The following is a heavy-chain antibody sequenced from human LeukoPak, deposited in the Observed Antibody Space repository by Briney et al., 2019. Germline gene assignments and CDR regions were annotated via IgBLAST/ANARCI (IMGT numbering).Heavy chain of an antibody. Sequence: SETLSLTCAVYGGSFSGYYWSWIRQPPGKGLEWIGEINHSGSTIYNPSLKSRVTISVDTSKNQFSLELNSVTAADTAVYYCARGIGFSSGWTPLDYWARGTLVTVSS. D-gene: IGHD6-19*01. CDR3: ARGIGFSSGWTPLDY. CDR1: GGSFSGYY. V-gene: IGHV4-34*01. J-gene: IGHJ4*02. CDR2: INHSGST.